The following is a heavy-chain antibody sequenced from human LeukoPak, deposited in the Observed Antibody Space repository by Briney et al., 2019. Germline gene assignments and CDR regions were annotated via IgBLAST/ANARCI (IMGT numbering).Heavy chain of an antibody. V-gene: IGHV3-30-3*01. D-gene: IGHD4-17*01. Sequence: GGSLRLSCAASGFTFSNYAMHWVRQAPGKGLEWVALISFDGGKKYYADSVKGRFNISRDNSKNTLYLQMNSLRAEDTAVYYCARDDYGDYGLLDYWSQGTLVTVSS. CDR2: ISFDGGKK. CDR1: GFTFSNYA. J-gene: IGHJ4*02. CDR3: ARDDYGDYGLLDY.